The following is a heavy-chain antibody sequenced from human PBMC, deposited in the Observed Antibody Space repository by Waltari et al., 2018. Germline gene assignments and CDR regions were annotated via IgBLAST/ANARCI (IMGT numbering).Heavy chain of an antibody. D-gene: IGHD5-18*01. Sequence: QVQLQESGPGLVKPSETLSLTCTVSGGSISSYYWRWIRQPAGKGLEWIGRIYTSGSTNYNPSLKSRVTMSVDTSKNQFSLKLSSVTAADTAVYYCAGITTAMADNWFDPWGQGTLVTVSS. CDR3: AGITTAMADNWFDP. CDR2: IYTSGST. V-gene: IGHV4-4*07. J-gene: IGHJ5*02. CDR1: GGSISSYY.